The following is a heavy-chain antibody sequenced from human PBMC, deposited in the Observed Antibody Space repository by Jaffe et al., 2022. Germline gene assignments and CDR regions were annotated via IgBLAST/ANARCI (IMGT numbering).Heavy chain of an antibody. V-gene: IGHV3-49*03. CDR1: GFTFGDYA. J-gene: IGHJ6*03. CDR3: TRRARPYSNPLYYYYYYMDV. Sequence: EVQLVESGGGLVQPGRSLRLSCTASGFTFGDYAMSWFRQAPGKGLEWVGFIRSKAYGGTTEYAASVKGRFTISRDDSKSIAYLQMNSLKTEDTAVYYCTRRARPYSNPLYYYYYYMDVWGKGTTVTVSS. CDR2: IRSKAYGGTT. D-gene: IGHD4-4*01.